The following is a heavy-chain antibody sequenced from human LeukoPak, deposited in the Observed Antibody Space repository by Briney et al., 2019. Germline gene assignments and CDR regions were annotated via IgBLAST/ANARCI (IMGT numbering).Heavy chain of an antibody. D-gene: IGHD5-12*01. CDR3: ARDRSGYEDY. Sequence: ASVKVSCKSSGYILTWHHLHWLRQAPGQGLEWMGWINPNSGGTNYAQKFQGRVTMTRDTSISTAYMELSRLRSDLTAVYYCARDRSGYEDYWGQGTLVTVSS. J-gene: IGHJ4*02. V-gene: IGHV1-2*02. CDR1: GYILTWHH. CDR2: INPNSGGT.